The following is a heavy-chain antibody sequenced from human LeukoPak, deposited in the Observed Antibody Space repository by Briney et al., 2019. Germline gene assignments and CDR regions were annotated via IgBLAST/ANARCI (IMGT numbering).Heavy chain of an antibody. V-gene: IGHV1-18*01. CDR2: ISASNGKT. D-gene: IGHD3-22*01. CDR3: ARDRPTCYYDSSGYSQVYFQH. CDR1: GYTFTSYG. Sequence: ASVKFSCKASGYTFTSYGISWVRQAPGQGLEWMGWISASNGKTNYAQKLQGRVTMTTDTSTSTAYMELRSLRSDDTAVYYCARDRPTCYYDSSGYSQVYFQHWGQGTLVTVSS. J-gene: IGHJ1*01.